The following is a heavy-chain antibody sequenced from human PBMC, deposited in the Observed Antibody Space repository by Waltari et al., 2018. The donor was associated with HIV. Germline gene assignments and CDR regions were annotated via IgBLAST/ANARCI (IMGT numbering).Heavy chain of an antibody. D-gene: IGHD1-7*01. CDR1: GFIFSNFW. J-gene: IGHJ4*02. Sequence: EMQLVEPGGGLVQTGGSLRLSCHTSGFIFSNFWMRWVRQVPGKGLEWVANINQDGSATYSVGSVKGRFTVSRDNAKTSLYLQMNSLRAEDTAVYYCARGLNWNYGFFWGQGSLVTVSS. CDR2: INQDGSAT. CDR3: ARGLNWNYGFF. V-gene: IGHV3-7*01.